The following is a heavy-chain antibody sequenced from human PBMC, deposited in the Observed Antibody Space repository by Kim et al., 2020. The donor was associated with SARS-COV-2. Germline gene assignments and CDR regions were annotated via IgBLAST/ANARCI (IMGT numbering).Heavy chain of an antibody. CDR1: GFTFDDYA. J-gene: IGHJ4*02. V-gene: IGHV3-9*01. Sequence: GGSLRLSCAASGFTFDDYAMHWVRQAPGKGLEWVSGISWNSGSIGYADSVKGRFTISRDNAKNSLYLQMNSLRAEDTALYYCAKDAGSSSWYGSGEFDYWGQGTLVTVSS. CDR2: ISWNSGSI. CDR3: AKDAGSSSWYGSGEFDY. D-gene: IGHD6-13*01.